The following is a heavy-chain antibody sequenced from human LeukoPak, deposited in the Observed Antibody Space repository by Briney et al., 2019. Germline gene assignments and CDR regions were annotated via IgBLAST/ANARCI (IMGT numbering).Heavy chain of an antibody. Sequence: PGGSLRLSCAASGFTFSSYGMSWVRQAPGKGLEWVSGINWNGGSTEYADSVKGRFTISRDNAKNSLYLQMNSLRDEDTALYYCARDHESGNPTYWGQGTLVTVSS. D-gene: IGHD6-25*01. CDR1: GFTFSSYG. CDR2: INWNGGST. CDR3: ARDHESGNPTY. V-gene: IGHV3-20*04. J-gene: IGHJ4*02.